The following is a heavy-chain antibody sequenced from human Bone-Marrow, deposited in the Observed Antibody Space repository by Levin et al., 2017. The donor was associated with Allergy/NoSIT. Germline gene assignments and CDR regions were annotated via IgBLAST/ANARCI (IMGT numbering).Heavy chain of an antibody. CDR3: ARGKVAGTGYAFDI. D-gene: IGHD6-19*01. CDR2: ISSSSSYI. CDR1: GFTFSSYS. J-gene: IGHJ3*02. V-gene: IGHV3-21*01. Sequence: PGGSLRLSCAASGFTFSSYSMNWVRQAPGKGLEWVSSISSSSSYIYYADSVKGRFTISRDNAKNSLYLQMNSLRAEDTAVYYCARGKVAGTGYAFDIWGQGTMVTVSS.